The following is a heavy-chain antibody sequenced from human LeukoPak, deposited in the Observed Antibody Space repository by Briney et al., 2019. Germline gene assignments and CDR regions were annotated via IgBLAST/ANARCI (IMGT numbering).Heavy chain of an antibody. D-gene: IGHD6-19*01. V-gene: IGHV3-53*01. J-gene: IGHJ4*02. CDR3: AKTFIAVANPTDY. Sequence: QAGGSLRLSCAASGFTVSSNYMSWVRQAPGKGLEWVSVIYSGGSTYYADSVKGRFTISRDNSKNTLYLQMNSLRAEDTAVYYCAKTFIAVANPTDYWGQGTLVTVSS. CDR1: GFTVSSNY. CDR2: IYSGGST.